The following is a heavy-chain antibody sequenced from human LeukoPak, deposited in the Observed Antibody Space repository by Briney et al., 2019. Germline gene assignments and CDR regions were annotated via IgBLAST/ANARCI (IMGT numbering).Heavy chain of an antibody. V-gene: IGHV4-34*01. CDR2: INHSGST. Sequence: TSETLSLTCAVYGGSFSGYYWSWIRQPPGKGLEWIGEINHSGSTNYNPSLKSRVTISVDTSKNQFSLKLSSVTAADTAVYYCARGDVDYYDSSGYFDYWGQGTLVTVSS. CDR1: GGSFSGYY. D-gene: IGHD3-22*01. CDR3: ARGDVDYYDSSGYFDY. J-gene: IGHJ4*02.